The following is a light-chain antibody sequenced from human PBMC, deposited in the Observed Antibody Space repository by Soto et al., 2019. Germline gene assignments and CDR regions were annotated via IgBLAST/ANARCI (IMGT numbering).Light chain of an antibody. Sequence: QSALTQPASVSGSPGQSITMSCTGTSSDVGGYNYVSWYQQHPGKAPKLMIYEVSNRPSGVSNRFSGSKSGNTASLTIPGLQAEDEADYYCSSYTSSSTLVVFGGGTKLTVL. CDR2: EVS. J-gene: IGLJ2*01. CDR1: SSDVGGYNY. V-gene: IGLV2-14*01. CDR3: SSYTSSSTLVV.